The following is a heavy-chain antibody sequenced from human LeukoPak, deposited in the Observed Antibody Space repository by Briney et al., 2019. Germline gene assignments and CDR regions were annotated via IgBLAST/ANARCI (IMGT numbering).Heavy chain of an antibody. V-gene: IGHV1-18*01. Sequence: ASVKVSCKASGYTFSSYGIIWVRQAPGQGLEWMGWVSAFNGNTDYAPKLQGRVTMTTDTSTTTAYMELRSPTSDDTAVYYCARRGGSYSHSDFWGQGTLVTVSS. CDR1: GYTFSSYG. CDR2: VSAFNGNT. CDR3: ARRGGSYSHSDF. J-gene: IGHJ4*02. D-gene: IGHD1-26*01.